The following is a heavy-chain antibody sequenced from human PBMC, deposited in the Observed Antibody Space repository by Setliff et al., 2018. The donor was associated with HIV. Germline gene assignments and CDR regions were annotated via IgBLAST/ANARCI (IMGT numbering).Heavy chain of an antibody. V-gene: IGHV4-38-2*01. D-gene: IGHD2-15*01. CDR3: ARRYCSGGSCYADP. Sequence: SETLSLTCAVSGYSISGGYYWGWIRQPPGKGLEWIGNIFHTGTTYYNPSPKSRVTISVDTSKNHFSLILSSVTAADTAVYYCARRYCSGGSCYADPWGQGILVTVSS. J-gene: IGHJ5*02. CDR1: GYSISGGYY. CDR2: IFHTGTT.